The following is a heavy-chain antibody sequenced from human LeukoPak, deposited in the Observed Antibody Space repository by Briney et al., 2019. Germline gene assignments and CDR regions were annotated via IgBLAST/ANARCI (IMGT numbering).Heavy chain of an antibody. J-gene: IGHJ6*03. CDR1: GYTFTSNY. CDR2: ISPSGGST. Sequence: ASVKVSCKAFGYTFTSNYMHWVRQAPGQGPEWMGVISPSGGSTTYAQKFQGRVTLTRDMSTSTDYLELSSLRSEDTAVYYCARAAVVVAATHYYYYYYMDAWGKGTTVTVSS. CDR3: ARAAVVVAATHYYYYYYMDA. D-gene: IGHD2-15*01. V-gene: IGHV1-46*01.